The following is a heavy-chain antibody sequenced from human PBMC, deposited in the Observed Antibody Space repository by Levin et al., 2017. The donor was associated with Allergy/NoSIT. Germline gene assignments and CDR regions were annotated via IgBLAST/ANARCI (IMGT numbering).Heavy chain of an antibody. V-gene: IGHV3-23*01. CDR2: ISGSAGST. Sequence: PGGSLRLSCAASGFTFSSYAMNWVRQAPGKGLEWVSAISGSAGSTYHADSVKGRFTISRDNSKNTLYLQMNSLRAEDTAVYYCAAHGGPYYNYYYMDVWGKGTTVTVSS. D-gene: IGHD4-23*01. CDR1: GFTFSSYA. CDR3: AAHGGPYYNYYYMDV. J-gene: IGHJ6*03.